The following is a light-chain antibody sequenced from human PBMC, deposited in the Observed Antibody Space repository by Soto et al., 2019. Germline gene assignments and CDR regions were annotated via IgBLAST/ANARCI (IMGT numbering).Light chain of an antibody. V-gene: IGKV1-12*01. CDR1: QGIRSW. Sequence: DIHMTQFPSSVSAYVGYRFTITCRASQGIRSWLVWYQQKPGKAPKLLIHAASSLQSGVPSRFSGSGSGTDSTLTINNLEPEDFEIYFCQQTSSFPRTFGQGTKVDNK. J-gene: IGKJ1*01. CDR2: AAS. CDR3: QQTSSFPRT.